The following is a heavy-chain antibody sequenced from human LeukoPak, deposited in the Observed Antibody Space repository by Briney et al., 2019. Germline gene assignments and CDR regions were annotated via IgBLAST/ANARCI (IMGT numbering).Heavy chain of an antibody. D-gene: IGHD5-24*01. CDR3: ARAREMATIYWYFDL. V-gene: IGHV4-39*07. CDR2: INHSGST. CDR1: GGSISSSSYY. Sequence: PSETLSLTCTVSGGSISSSSYYWGWIRQPPGKGLEWIGEINHSGSTNYNPSLKGRVTISVDTSKNQFSLKLSSVTAADTAVYYCARAREMATIYWYFDLWGRGTLVTVSS. J-gene: IGHJ2*01.